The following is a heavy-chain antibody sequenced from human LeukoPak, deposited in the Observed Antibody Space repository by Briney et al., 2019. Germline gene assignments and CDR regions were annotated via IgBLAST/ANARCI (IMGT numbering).Heavy chain of an antibody. CDR1: GGSIGRYY. CDR3: ARETVVVPAAMFYYYYGMDV. V-gene: IGHV4-59*12. CDR2: IYYSGST. D-gene: IGHD2-2*01. Sequence: PSETLSLTCTVSGGSIGRYYWSWIRQPPGKGLEWIGYIYYSGSTNYNPSLKSRVTISVDTSKNQFSLKLSSVTAADTAVYYCARETVVVPAAMFYYYYGMDVWGQGTTVTVSS. J-gene: IGHJ6*02.